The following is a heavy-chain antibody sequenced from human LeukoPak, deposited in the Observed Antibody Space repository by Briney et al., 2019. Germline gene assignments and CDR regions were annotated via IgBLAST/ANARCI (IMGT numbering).Heavy chain of an antibody. J-gene: IGHJ6*03. CDR3: ARVCEDFRDYYIDV. CDR2: IYYSGST. D-gene: IGHD3-10*01. CDR1: GGSISSYY. Sequence: SETLSHTCTVSGGSISSYYWSWIRQPPGKGLEWVGYIYYSGSTNYNPSLKSRVTISVDTSKNQFSLKLSSVTAADTAVYYCARVCEDFRDYYIDVSGKGTTVTVSS. V-gene: IGHV4-59*01.